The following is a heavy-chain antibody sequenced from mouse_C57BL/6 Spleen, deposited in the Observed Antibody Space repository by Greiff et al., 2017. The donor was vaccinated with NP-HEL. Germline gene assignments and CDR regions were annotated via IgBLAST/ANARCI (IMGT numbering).Heavy chain of an antibody. Sequence: VQLQQSGPELVKPGASVKISCKASGYAFSSSWMNWVKQRPGKGLEWIGRIYPGDGDTNYNGKFKGKATLTADKSSSTAYMQLRSLTSEDAAVYFCAREKAYLYAMDYWGQGTSVTVSS. J-gene: IGHJ4*01. D-gene: IGHD5-5*01. V-gene: IGHV1-82*01. CDR3: AREKAYLYAMDY. CDR1: GYAFSSSW. CDR2: IYPGDGDT.